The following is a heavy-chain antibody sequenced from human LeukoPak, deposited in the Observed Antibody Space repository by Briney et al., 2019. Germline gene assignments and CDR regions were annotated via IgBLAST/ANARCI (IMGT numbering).Heavy chain of an antibody. V-gene: IGHV5-51*01. D-gene: IGHD3-22*01. Sequence: GESLKISCKGSGYRLINYWIGWVRQMPGKGLEWMGIIYPGDSDTRYSPSFQGQVTISAEKRIGTAYLQRSSLKASDTAMYYCARWLAVRIPNEYYFDYWGQGTLVTVSS. CDR1: GYRLINYW. CDR2: IYPGDSDT. J-gene: IGHJ4*02. CDR3: ARWLAVRIPNEYYFDY.